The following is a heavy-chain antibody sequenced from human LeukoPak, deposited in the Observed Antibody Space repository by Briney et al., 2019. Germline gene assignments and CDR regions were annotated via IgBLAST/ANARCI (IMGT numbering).Heavy chain of an antibody. V-gene: IGHV4-34*01. J-gene: IGHJ6*02. CDR3: ARGGGITIFGVVIPGMDV. Sequence: SETLSLTCAVYGGSFSGYYWSWIRQPPGKGLEWIGEINHSGSTNYNPSLKSRDTISVDTSKNQFSLKLSSVTAADTAVYYCARGGGITIFGVVIPGMDVWGQGTTVTVSS. CDR2: INHSGST. D-gene: IGHD3-3*01. CDR1: GGSFSGYY.